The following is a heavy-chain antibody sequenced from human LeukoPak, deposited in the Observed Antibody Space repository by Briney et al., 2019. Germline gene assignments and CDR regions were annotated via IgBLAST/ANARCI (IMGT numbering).Heavy chain of an antibody. CDR3: ARAHIPYDSNENWEDYYYYGMDV. Sequence: GSSVKVSCKASGGTFSSYAISWVRQAPGQGLEWMGRIIPILGIANYAQKFQGRVTITADKSTSTAYMELSSLRSEDTAVYYCARAHIPYDSNENWEDYYYYGMDVWGQGTTVTVSS. CDR2: IIPILGIA. J-gene: IGHJ6*02. D-gene: IGHD3-22*01. V-gene: IGHV1-69*04. CDR1: GGTFSSYA.